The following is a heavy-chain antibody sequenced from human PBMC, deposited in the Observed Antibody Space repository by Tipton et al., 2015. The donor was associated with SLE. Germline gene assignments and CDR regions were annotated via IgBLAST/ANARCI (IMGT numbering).Heavy chain of an antibody. J-gene: IGHJ3*02. CDR1: GFTFSTYT. CDR2: INHSGRT. CDR3: ARVRWELPPNDALDI. V-gene: IGHV4-34*01. Sequence: LRLSCAASGFTFSTYTMNWVRQAPGKGLEWIGEINHSGRTNYNPSLKSRVTISLDTSKSQFSLKLTSVTAADTAVYYCARVRWELPPNDALDIWGQGTMVTVSS. D-gene: IGHD2-15*01.